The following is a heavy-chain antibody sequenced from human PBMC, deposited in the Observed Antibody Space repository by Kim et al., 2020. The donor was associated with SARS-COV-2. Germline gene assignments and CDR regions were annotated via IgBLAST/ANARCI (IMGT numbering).Heavy chain of an antibody. D-gene: IGHD3-22*01. J-gene: IGHJ4*02. Sequence: LKSRVTISVDTSKNQFSLKLSSGTAADTAVYYCARGGTFYYYDSSGYPDYWGQGTLVTVSS. CDR3: ARGGTFYYYDSSGYPDY. V-gene: IGHV4-34*01.